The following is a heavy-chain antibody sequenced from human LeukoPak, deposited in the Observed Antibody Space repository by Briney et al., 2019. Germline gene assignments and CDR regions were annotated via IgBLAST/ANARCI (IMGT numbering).Heavy chain of an antibody. V-gene: IGHV1-46*01. D-gene: IGHD6-13*01. CDR1: GYTFTGYY. J-gene: IGHJ3*02. CDR3: ARDRWYSRNWNDAVDI. Sequence: GASVKVSCKASGYTFTGYYMHWVRQAPGQGLEWMGIINPSGGSTSYAQKFQGRVTMTRDMSTSTVYMELSSLRSDDTAVYYCARDRWYSRNWNDAVDIWGQGTMVTVSS. CDR2: INPSGGST.